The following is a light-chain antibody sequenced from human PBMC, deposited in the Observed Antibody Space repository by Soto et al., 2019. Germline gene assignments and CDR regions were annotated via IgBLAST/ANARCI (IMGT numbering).Light chain of an antibody. Sequence: QSALTQPASVSGSPGQSITISCTGTTTDIGAFNYVSWYQQHPGKAPKLIIYDVYNRPSGVSNRFSGSKSANTASLTISGLQPEDEADYFCSSYTRYSTDLFGSGTKLTVL. V-gene: IGLV2-14*03. CDR1: TTDIGAFNY. CDR2: DVY. J-gene: IGLJ1*01. CDR3: SSYTRYSTDL.